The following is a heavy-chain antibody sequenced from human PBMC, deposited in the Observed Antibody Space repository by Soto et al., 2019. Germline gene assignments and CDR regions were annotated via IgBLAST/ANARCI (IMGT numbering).Heavy chain of an antibody. CDR1: GYSFAGYW. CDR2: IDPSGPQT. V-gene: IGHV5-10-1*01. D-gene: IGHD3-22*01. J-gene: IGHJ4*02. Sequence: GESLKISCKGSGYSFAGYWITWVRQKPGKGLEWMGRIDPSGPQTYYSPSFRGHVTISATKSITTVFLQWSSLRASDTAMYYCARQIYDSDTGPNFQYYFDSWGQGTPVTVSS. CDR3: ARQIYDSDTGPNFQYYFDS.